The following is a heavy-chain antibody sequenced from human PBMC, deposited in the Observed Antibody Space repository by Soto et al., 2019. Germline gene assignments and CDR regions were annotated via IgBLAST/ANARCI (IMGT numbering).Heavy chain of an antibody. CDR2: ISAAGDP. J-gene: IGHJ6*02. V-gene: IGHV3-13*05. Sequence: EVQLVESGGGLVQPGGSLRLSCEASGFTFRNYDMHWVRQGTGKGLEWVSGISAAGDPDYADSVEGRFTISRENAQNSFFLQMNSLRVGDTAVYYCARIDRDFYGLYVGGQGTTVIVSS. CDR1: GFTFRNYD. CDR3: ARIDRDFYGLYV. D-gene: IGHD3-9*01.